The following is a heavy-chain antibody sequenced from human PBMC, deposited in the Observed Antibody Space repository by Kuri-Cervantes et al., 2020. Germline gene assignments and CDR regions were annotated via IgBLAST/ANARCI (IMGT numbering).Heavy chain of an antibody. CDR3: ATLRGFTDYGDFYWHFDL. CDR2: INRNSGNT. J-gene: IGHJ2*01. CDR1: GYTFTSYD. D-gene: IGHD4-17*01. Sequence: ASVKVCCKASGYTFTSYDINWVRQATGQGLEWMGWINRNSGNTGYAQKFQGRVTMTRNTSISTAYMELRSLRPDDTAVYYCATLRGFTDYGDFYWHFDLWGRGTLVTVSS. V-gene: IGHV1-8*01.